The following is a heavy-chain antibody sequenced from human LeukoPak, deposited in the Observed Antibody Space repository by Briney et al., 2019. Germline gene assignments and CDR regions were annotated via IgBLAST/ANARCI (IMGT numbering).Heavy chain of an antibody. V-gene: IGHV4-59*08. D-gene: IGHD5-18*01. Sequence: SETLSLTCTVSGGSISSYYWSWIRQPPGKGLEWIGYIYYSGRTNYNYNPSLKSRVTISVDTSKNQFSLRLSSVTASDTAVYYCARLGGYSYGYPTFWGQGTLVTVSS. CDR1: GGSISSYY. CDR3: ARLGGYSYGYPTF. CDR2: IYYSGRTNY. J-gene: IGHJ1*01.